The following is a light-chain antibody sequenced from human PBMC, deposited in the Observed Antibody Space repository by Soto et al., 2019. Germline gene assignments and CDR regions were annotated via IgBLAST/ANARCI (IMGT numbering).Light chain of an antibody. CDR2: AAS. CDR3: QRYNSVPVW. CDR1: QAISNY. J-gene: IGKJ1*01. Sequence: DIQMTQSPSSLSASVGDRVTITCRASQAISNYLAWYQQKPGKVPKLLIFAASTLQSGVPSRFSGSGSGTDFTLTISSLKPEDVAPYYCQRYNSVPVWFGQGTKVEIK. V-gene: IGKV1-27*01.